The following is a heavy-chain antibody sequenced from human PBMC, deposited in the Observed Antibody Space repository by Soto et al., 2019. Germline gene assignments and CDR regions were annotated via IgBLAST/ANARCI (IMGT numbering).Heavy chain of an antibody. V-gene: IGHV4-31*03. CDR1: GGSITSGGYY. Sequence: QVQLQESGPGLVKPSQTLSLTCTVSGGSITSGGYYWSWIRQHPGKGLEWIGYIYYSRSTYYNPSLKSRVTISVDTSKNQFSLNLSSVTAAATAVYYCARGITIFGVVYFDYWGQGTLVTVSS. CDR2: IYYSRST. CDR3: ARGITIFGVVYFDY. D-gene: IGHD3-3*01. J-gene: IGHJ4*02.